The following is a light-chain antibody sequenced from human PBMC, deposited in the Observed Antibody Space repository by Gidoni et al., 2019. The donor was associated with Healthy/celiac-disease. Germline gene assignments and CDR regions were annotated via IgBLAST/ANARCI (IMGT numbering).Light chain of an antibody. CDR3: MQALQTPWT. V-gene: IGKV2-28*01. Sequence: IVLTQSPLSLLVTPGEPASISCRSSQSLLHSNGYNYLPWYLQKPGQSPQCLIYLGSNRASGVPDRFSGGGSGTDFTLKISREEAEDVGVYYCMQALQTPWTFXXXTRVEIK. CDR2: LGS. CDR1: QSLLHSNGYNY. J-gene: IGKJ1*01.